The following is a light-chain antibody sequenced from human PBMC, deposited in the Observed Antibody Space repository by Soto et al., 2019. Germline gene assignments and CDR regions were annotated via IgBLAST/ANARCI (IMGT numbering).Light chain of an antibody. V-gene: IGKV3-15*01. CDR3: QQYNDWPLT. CDR2: GAS. Sequence: EIIMTQSPATLSVSPGERATLSCRASQSVSSNLAWYRQKPGQAPRLLIYGASTRATGLPASFSGSGSGTEFTLTISSLQSEDFALYYCQQYNDWPLTFGQGTKVEIK. CDR1: QSVSSN. J-gene: IGKJ1*01.